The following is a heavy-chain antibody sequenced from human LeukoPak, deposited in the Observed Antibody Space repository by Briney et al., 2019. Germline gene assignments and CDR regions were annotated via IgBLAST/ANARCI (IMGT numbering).Heavy chain of an antibody. D-gene: IGHD4-23*01. CDR2: ISYDRSNK. Sequence: GGSLRLSCAASAFTFSSYGMHSVRQDPGKGLEWVAVISYDRSNKYYAECVKGRFTISRDNSKNTLYLKMNSLRAEDTAVYYCAKDKTTVVTKPRTYFDYWGQGTLVTVSS. CDR1: AFTFSSYG. CDR3: AKDKTTVVTKPRTYFDY. V-gene: IGHV3-30*18. J-gene: IGHJ4*02.